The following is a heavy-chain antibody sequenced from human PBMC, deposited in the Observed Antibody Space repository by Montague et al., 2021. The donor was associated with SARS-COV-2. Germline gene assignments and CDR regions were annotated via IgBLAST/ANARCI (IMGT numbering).Heavy chain of an antibody. V-gene: IGHV4-59*02. CDR1: GGSVSSYY. CDR2: IYYSGST. J-gene: IGHJ3*02. D-gene: IGHD6-19*01. Sequence: SETLSLTCTVSGGSVSSYYWSWIRQPPGKGLEWIGYIYYSGSTNYNPSLKSRVTISVDTSKNQFSLKLSSVTAADTAVYYCARGSGWMGNAFDIWGQGTMVTVSA. CDR3: ARGSGWMGNAFDI.